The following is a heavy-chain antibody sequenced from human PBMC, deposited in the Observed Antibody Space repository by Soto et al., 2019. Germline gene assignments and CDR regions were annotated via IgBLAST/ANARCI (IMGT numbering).Heavy chain of an antibody. V-gene: IGHV3-53*02. Sequence: EVQLVETGGGLIQPGGSLRLSCTTSGFTVGSSYMSWVRQAPGRGLEWVSVIYTGGSTYYADSVKGRFTISRDNAKNSVYLQMNSLRAEDTAVYYCARGYGDSDYWGQGTLVTVSS. CDR1: GFTVGSSY. CDR3: ARGYGDSDY. CDR2: IYTGGST. J-gene: IGHJ4*02. D-gene: IGHD2-21*02.